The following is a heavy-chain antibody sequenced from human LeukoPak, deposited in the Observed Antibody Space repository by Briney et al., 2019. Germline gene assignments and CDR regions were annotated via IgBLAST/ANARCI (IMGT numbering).Heavy chain of an antibody. CDR2: ISYDGSSK. V-gene: IGHV3-30-3*01. J-gene: IGHJ4*02. CDR1: GFTFSSYT. D-gene: IGHD4-17*01. CDR3: ARVGVNYGDSYPFDY. Sequence: QTGGSLRLSCAASGFTFSSYTIHWVRQAPGKGLEWVALISYDGSSKYCADSVKGRFTISRDNSKNTLYLQMNSLRAEDTAVFYCARVGVNYGDSYPFDYWGQGTLVTVSS.